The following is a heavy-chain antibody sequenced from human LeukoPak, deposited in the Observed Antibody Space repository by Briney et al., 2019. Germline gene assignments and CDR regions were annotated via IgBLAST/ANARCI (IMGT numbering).Heavy chain of an antibody. CDR3: ARSPMVSPYFDY. V-gene: IGHV1-2*02. CDR2: INPNSGGT. D-gene: IGHD5-18*01. CDR1: GYTFTGYY. J-gene: IGHJ4*02. Sequence: ASVKVSCKASGYTFTGYYMRWVRQAPGQGLEWMGWINPNSGGTNYAQKFQGRVTMTRDTSISTAYMDLSRLRSDDTAVYYCARSPMVSPYFDYWGQGTLVTVSS.